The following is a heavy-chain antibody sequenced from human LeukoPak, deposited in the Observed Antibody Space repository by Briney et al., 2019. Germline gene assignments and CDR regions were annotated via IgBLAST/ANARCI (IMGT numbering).Heavy chain of an antibody. CDR2: ISRGGSST. V-gene: IGHV3-23*01. J-gene: IGHJ4*02. Sequence: GGSLRLSCAASGFTFSNYAMILGRQAPGEGVEWVSTISRGGSSTYYADSVKGRFTISRDNSKSTLYLQMNSLRAEDTAVYYCVKDPAATAPFDYWGQGTLVTVSS. CDR3: VKDPAATAPFDY. D-gene: IGHD2-2*01. CDR1: GFTFSNYA.